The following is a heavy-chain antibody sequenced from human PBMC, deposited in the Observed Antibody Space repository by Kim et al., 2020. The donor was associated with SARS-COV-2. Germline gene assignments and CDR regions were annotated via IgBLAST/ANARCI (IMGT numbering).Heavy chain of an antibody. CDR2: IYYSGST. Sequence: SETLSLTCTVSGGSISSYYWSWIRQPPGKGLEWIGYIYYSGSTNYNPSLKSRVTISVDTSKNQFSLKLSSVTAADTAVYYCARDLPPLGYGDYDSGFDIWGQGTMVTVSS. D-gene: IGHD4-17*01. J-gene: IGHJ3*02. CDR3: ARDLPPLGYGDYDSGFDI. CDR1: GGSISSYY. V-gene: IGHV4-59*01.